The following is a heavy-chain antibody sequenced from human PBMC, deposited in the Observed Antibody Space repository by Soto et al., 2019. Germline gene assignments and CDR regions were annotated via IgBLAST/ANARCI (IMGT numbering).Heavy chain of an antibody. CDR3: ARQGTSPDYCDSSGPNAFDI. V-gene: IGHV5-51*01. CDR2: IYPGDSDT. D-gene: IGHD3-22*01. Sequence: GESLKISCKGSGYSFTSYWIGWVRQMPGKGLEWMGIIYPGDSDTRYSPAFQGQVTIPSGKSISTAYLQWGSLKASDTAMYYGARQGTSPDYCDSSGPNAFDIWDQETMVAVS. CDR1: GYSFTSYW. J-gene: IGHJ3*02.